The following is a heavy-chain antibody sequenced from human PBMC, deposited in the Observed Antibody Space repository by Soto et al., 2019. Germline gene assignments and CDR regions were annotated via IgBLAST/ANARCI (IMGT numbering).Heavy chain of an antibody. J-gene: IGHJ6*02. CDR3: AREPAVTIIGVVRPYGMDV. Sequence: GGSLRLSCAVSGFTFSSHSMNWVRQSPGKRLELVSSITSCRESQYYTDCVKGRFTLSRDNAKNSLDLQMNSLRAENTAVYYCAREPAVTIIGVVRPYGMDVWGQGTTVTVSS. D-gene: IGHD3-22*01. CDR1: GFTFSSHS. CDR2: ITSCRESQ. V-gene: IGHV3-21*01.